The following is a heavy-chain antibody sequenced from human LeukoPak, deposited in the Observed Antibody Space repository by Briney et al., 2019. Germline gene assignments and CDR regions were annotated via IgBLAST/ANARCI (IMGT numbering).Heavy chain of an antibody. Sequence: ASVEVSCKASGYTFTSYGISWVRQAPGQGLEWMGWISAYNGNTNYAQKLQGRVTMTTDTSTSTACMELRSLRSEDTAVYYCARRLVGATSPYYFDYWGQGTLVTVSS. CDR1: GYTFTSYG. J-gene: IGHJ4*02. D-gene: IGHD1-26*01. CDR2: ISAYNGNT. CDR3: ARRLVGATSPYYFDY. V-gene: IGHV1-18*01.